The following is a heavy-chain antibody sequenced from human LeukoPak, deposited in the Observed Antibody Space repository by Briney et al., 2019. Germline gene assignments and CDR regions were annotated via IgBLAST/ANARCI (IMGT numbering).Heavy chain of an antibody. J-gene: IGHJ4*02. V-gene: IGHV4-61*09. CDR2: FYISGHT. CDR1: GGSINSGSYY. CDR3: ARGLASGYPPIPFDY. Sequence: PSQTLSLTCTVSGGSINSGSYYWSWIRQPAGKGLEWIGHFYISGHTTYNPSLKSRVTMSVDTSKNQFSLNLTSVTAADTAVYYCARGLASGYPPIPFDYWGQGTPVTVSS. D-gene: IGHD3-3*01.